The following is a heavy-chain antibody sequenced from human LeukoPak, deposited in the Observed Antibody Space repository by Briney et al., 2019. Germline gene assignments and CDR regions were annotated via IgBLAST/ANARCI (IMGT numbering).Heavy chain of an antibody. V-gene: IGHV1-69*04. CDR2: IIPILGIA. CDR1: GGTFSSYA. D-gene: IGHD2-2*01. CDR3: ARGHFLYCSSTSCFAYGMDV. Sequence: SVKVSCKASGGTFSSYAISWVRQAPGQGLEWMGRIIPILGIANYAQKFQGRVTITADKSTSTAYMELSSLRSEDTAVYYCARGHFLYCSSTSCFAYGMDVWGQGTTVTVSS. J-gene: IGHJ6*02.